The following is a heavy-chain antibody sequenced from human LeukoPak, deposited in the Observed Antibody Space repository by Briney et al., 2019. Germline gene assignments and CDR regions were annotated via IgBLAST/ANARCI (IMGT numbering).Heavy chain of an antibody. CDR3: ARDPDTARGGAAFDI. CDR1: GGTFSSYA. Sequence: ASVKVSCKASGGTFSSYAISWVRQAPGQGLEWMGGIIPIFGTANYAQKFQGRVTITADESTSTAYMELSSLRSEDTAVYYCARDPDTARGGAAFDIWGQGTMVTVSS. CDR2: IIPIFGTA. V-gene: IGHV1-69*01. D-gene: IGHD5-18*01. J-gene: IGHJ3*02.